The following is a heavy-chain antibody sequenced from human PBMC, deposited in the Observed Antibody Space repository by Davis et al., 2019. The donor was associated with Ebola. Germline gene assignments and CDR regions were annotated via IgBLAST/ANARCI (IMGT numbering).Heavy chain of an antibody. CDR2: MSGYNGNT. J-gene: IGHJ3*02. V-gene: IGHV1-18*01. D-gene: IGHD3-22*01. CDR1: GYTFTSYD. Sequence: ASVKVSCKASGYTFTSYDISWVRQAPGQGLEWMGWMSGYNGNTNYAQKLQGRVTMTTDTSTSTAYMELRSLRSDDTAVYYCAAWRYYYDSSGYFHDAFDIWGQGTMVTVSS. CDR3: AAWRYYYDSSGYFHDAFDI.